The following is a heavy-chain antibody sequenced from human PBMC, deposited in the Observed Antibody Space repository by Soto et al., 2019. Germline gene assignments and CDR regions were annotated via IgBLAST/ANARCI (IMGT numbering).Heavy chain of an antibody. Sequence: LSLTCAVYGGSFRSYAMDWVRQAPGKGLEWVAVISYDGTNKYYADSVKGRFTISRDNSKNTLSLQMNSLRPEDTAVYYCARGDSNSWSDFWGQGTLVTVSS. CDR3: ARGDSNSWSDF. D-gene: IGHD6-13*01. V-gene: IGHV3-30*01. CDR2: ISYDGTNK. CDR1: GGSFRSYA. J-gene: IGHJ4*02.